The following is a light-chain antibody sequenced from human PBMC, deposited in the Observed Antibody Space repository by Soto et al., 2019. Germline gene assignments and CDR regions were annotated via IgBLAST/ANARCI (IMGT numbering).Light chain of an antibody. V-gene: IGKV1-5*01. CDR3: QQYNSYS. CDR1: QSISSW. J-gene: IGKJ1*01. CDR2: DAS. Sequence: DIKMTQSPATLSAYVGDRVTITCRASQSISSWLAWYQQKPRKAPKLLIYDASNLQSGVPSRFSGSGSGTEFTLTISSLQPDDFATYYCQQYNSYSFGQGTKVDIK.